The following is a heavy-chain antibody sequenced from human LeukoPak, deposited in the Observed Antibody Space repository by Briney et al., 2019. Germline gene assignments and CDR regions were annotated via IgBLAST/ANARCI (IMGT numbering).Heavy chain of an antibody. D-gene: IGHD3-10*02. V-gene: IGHV3-53*01. J-gene: IGHJ4*02. CDR1: GFTVSSSH. CDR2: IYSGGDT. Sequence: QAGGSLRLSCAASGFTVSSSHMTWVRQAVGKGLEWVSFIYSGGDTSYADSVKGRFTISRDNSKNTLYLQMNSLRAEDTAVYYCARVYNYVFDYWGQGTLVTVSS. CDR3: ARVYNYVFDY.